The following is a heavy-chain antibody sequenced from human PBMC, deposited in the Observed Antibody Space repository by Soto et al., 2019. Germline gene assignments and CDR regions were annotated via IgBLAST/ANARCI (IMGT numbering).Heavy chain of an antibody. CDR2: INHGGST. CDR1: GDSSSSTRW. V-gene: IGHV4-4*02. CDR3: ARDKITGLFDY. D-gene: IGHD2-8*02. Sequence: PXETLSLTCTVSGDSSSSTRWRSWVRQSPGKGLEWIGDINHGGSTNYNPSLKSRVTISVDTSKNQFSLKLTSVTAADTAVYYCARDKITGLFDYWGQGTLVTVPQ. J-gene: IGHJ4*02.